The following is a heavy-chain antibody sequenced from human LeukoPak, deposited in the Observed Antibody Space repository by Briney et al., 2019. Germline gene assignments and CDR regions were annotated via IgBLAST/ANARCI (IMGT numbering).Heavy chain of an antibody. CDR1: GFTFSSYW. CDR3: AREFWTTVTTLLSGMDV. D-gene: IGHD4-17*01. Sequence: PGGSLRLSCAASGFTFSSYWMSWVRQAPGKGLEWVANIKQDGSEKYYVDSVKGRFTISRDNAKNSLYLQMNSLRAEDTAVYYCAREFWTTVTTLLSGMDVWGQGATVTVSS. V-gene: IGHV3-7*01. J-gene: IGHJ6*02. CDR2: IKQDGSEK.